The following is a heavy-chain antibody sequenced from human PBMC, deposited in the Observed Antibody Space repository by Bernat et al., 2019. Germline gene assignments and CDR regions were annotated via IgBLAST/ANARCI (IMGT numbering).Heavy chain of an antibody. J-gene: IGHJ4*02. D-gene: IGHD3-10*01. V-gene: IGHV4-39*01. CDR3: ARLPYYYGSGSFDY. CDR2: VHYSGATT. CDR1: GGSISGSDYY. Sequence: QLQLQESGPGLVKPSEILSLTCSVSGGSISGSDYYWGWIRQPPGKGLEWIGGVHYSGATTYYSPSLRSRVTISIDASRNQFSLELSSVTAADTAVYYCARLPYYYGSGSFDYWGQGTLVTVSS.